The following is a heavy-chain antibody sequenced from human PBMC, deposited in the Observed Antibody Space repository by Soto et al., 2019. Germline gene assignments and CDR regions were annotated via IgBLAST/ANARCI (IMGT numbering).Heavy chain of an antibody. Sequence: ASVKVSCKASGYTFTSYYMHWVRQAPGQGLEWMGIINPSGGSTSYAQKFQGRVTMTRDTSTSTVYMELSVLRSEDTAVYYCARDCSSTRCYVDCAEWGQGILVT. CDR1: GYTFTSYY. CDR2: INPSGGST. D-gene: IGHD2-2*01. V-gene: IGHV1-46*03. CDR3: ARDCSSTRCYVDCAE. J-gene: IGHJ4*02.